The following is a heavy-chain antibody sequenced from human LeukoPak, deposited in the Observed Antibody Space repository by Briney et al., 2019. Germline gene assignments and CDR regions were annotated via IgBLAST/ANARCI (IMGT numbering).Heavy chain of an antibody. J-gene: IGHJ3*02. CDR3: ARALSKYQLLRDAFDI. CDR1: GFTFSSYS. Sequence: GGSLRLSCAASGFTFSSYSMNWVRQAPGKGLEWVSSISSSSSYIYYADSVKGRFTISRDNAKNSLYLQMNSLRAEDTAVYYCARALSKYQLLRDAFDIWGQGTMVTVSS. V-gene: IGHV3-21*01. D-gene: IGHD2-2*01. CDR2: ISSSSSYI.